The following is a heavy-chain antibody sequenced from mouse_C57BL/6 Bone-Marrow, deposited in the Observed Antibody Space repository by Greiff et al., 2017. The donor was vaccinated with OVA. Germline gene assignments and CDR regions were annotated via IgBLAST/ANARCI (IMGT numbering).Heavy chain of an antibody. CDR1: GYSITSDY. D-gene: IGHD2-2*01. V-gene: IGHV3-8*01. CDR2: ISYSGST. J-gene: IGHJ1*03. Sequence: VQLKESGPGLAKPSQTLSLTCSVTGYSITSDYWNWIRKFPGNKLEYIGYISYSGSTYYNPSLKSRISITRDTSKNQYYLQFNSVTTDDTATYYCARSRLGYNWYFDVWGKGTSVTVSS. CDR3: ARSRLGYNWYFDV.